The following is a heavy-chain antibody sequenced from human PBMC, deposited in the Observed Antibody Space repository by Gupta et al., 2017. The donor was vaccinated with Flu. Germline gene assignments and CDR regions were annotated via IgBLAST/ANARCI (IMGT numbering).Heavy chain of an antibody. CDR1: GGTFSSYA. V-gene: IGHV1-69*06. CDR2: IIPIFGTA. CDR3: ARGFGVVVPAAMGYYYYGMDV. D-gene: IGHD2-2*01. Sequence: QVQLVQSGAEVKKPGSSVKVSCKASGGTFSSYAISWVRQAPGQGLEWMGGIIPIFGTANYAQKFQGRVTITADKSTSTAYMELSSLRSEDTAVYYCARGFGVVVPAAMGYYYYGMDVWGQGTTVTVSS. J-gene: IGHJ6*02.